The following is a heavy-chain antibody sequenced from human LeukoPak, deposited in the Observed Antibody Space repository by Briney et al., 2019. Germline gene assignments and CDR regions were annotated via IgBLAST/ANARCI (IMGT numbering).Heavy chain of an antibody. Sequence: GESLKISCKGSRYSFTSYWIGWVRQMPGKGLEWMGIIYPGDSDTRYSPSFQGQVTISADKSISTAYLQWSSLKASDTAMYYCARLVGIAAAGRGGRNWFDPWGQGTLVTVSS. D-gene: IGHD6-13*01. CDR3: ARLVGIAAAGRGGRNWFDP. V-gene: IGHV5-51*01. CDR1: RYSFTSYW. CDR2: IYPGDSDT. J-gene: IGHJ5*02.